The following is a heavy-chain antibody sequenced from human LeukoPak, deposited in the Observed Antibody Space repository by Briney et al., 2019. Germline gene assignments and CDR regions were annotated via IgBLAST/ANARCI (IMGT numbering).Heavy chain of an antibody. V-gene: IGHV1-24*01. CDR2: SDPEDGER. CDR3: VTGFTTMAVDYFDY. J-gene: IGHJ4*02. CDR1: GKTLSDLS. Sequence: ASVKVSCKVSGKTLSDLSIHWLRQPPGKGLEWLGGSDPEDGERIYAQMFQGRVTMTEDTSIDTAYMELSSLRSEDTTVYYCVTGFTTMAVDYFDYWGQGTLVTVSP. D-gene: IGHD5-18*01.